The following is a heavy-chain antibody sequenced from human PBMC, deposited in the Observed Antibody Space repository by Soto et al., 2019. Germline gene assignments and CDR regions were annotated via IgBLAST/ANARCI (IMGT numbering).Heavy chain of an antibody. CDR2: MGYNGFT. Sequence: QVQLQESGPGLVKPSETLSLTCTISCGPMNNYYCSWFRQPRGQGLEWIGYMGYNGFTRYNPSLRSRVAISLDTAKNQFSLNLSSVTAADTALYYCARQGFGELHGLVDVWGQGITVTVSS. CDR3: ARQGFGELHGLVDV. CDR1: CGPMNNYY. D-gene: IGHD3-10*01. J-gene: IGHJ6*02. V-gene: IGHV4-59*08.